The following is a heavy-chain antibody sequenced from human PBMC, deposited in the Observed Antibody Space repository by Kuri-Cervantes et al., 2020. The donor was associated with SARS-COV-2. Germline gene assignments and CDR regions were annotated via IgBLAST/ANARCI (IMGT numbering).Heavy chain of an antibody. J-gene: IGHJ5*02. V-gene: IGHV4-59*12. D-gene: IGHD2-2*01. Sequence: ESLKISCTVSGGTISSYYWSWIRQPPGKGLEWIGYIYYSGSTNYNPSLKSRVTISVDTSKNQFSLKLSSVTAADTAVYYCARVQQDIVVVPAAHGFDPWGQGTLVTVSS. CDR3: ARVQQDIVVVPAAHGFDP. CDR2: IYYSGST. CDR1: GGTISSYY.